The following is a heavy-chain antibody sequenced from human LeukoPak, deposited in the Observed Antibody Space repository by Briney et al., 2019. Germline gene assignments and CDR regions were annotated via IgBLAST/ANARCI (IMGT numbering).Heavy chain of an antibody. CDR3: ARVRSFNLIDY. CDR2: INPNSGGK. CDR1: GYIFTAYY. V-gene: IGHV1-2*06. Sequence: GASVKVSCKASGYIFTAYYIHWVRQAPGQGLEWMGRINPNSGGKNHAQKFQGRVTMTRDTSISTAYMELSWLRSDDTAVYYCARVRSFNLIDYWGQGTLVTVSS. J-gene: IGHJ4*02.